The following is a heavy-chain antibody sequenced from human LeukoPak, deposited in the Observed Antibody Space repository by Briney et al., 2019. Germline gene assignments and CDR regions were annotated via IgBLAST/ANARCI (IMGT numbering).Heavy chain of an antibody. Sequence: GESLKISCKGSGYSFTSYWIGWVRQMPGKGLEWMGIIYPGDSDTRYSPSFQGQVTISADKSISTAYLQWSSLKASDTAMYYCARAGAVGVVTATPIDYWGQGTLVTVSS. CDR1: GYSFTSYW. CDR3: ARAGAVGVVTATPIDY. V-gene: IGHV5-51*01. CDR2: IYPGDSDT. J-gene: IGHJ4*02. D-gene: IGHD2-21*02.